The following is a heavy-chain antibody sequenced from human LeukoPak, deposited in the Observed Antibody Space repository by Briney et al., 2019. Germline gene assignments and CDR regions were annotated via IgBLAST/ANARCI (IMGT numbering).Heavy chain of an antibody. J-gene: IGHJ6*02. CDR2: IYYSGST. CDR1: GGSISSGGYY. CDR3: ARVSVVRGVYYYYGMDV. D-gene: IGHD3-10*01. V-gene: IGHV4-31*03. Sequence: SETLSLTCTVSGGSISSGGYYWSWIRQHPGKGLEWIGYIYYSGSTYYNPSLKSRVTISVDASKNQFSLKLSSVTAADTAVYYCARVSVVRGVYYYYGMDVWGQGTTVTVSS.